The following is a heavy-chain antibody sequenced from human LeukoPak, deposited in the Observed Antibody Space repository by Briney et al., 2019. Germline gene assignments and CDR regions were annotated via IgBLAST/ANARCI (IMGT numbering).Heavy chain of an antibody. CDR2: ISTSGGGT. D-gene: IGHD6-19*01. V-gene: IGHV3-23*01. CDR3: AARPLAVAGRGYGY. CDR1: GFTLSNYA. Sequence: PRGSLRVSCAAPGFTLSNYAMSSVRETPGERLGWGSSISTSGGGTYYADSAKGRFTVSRDNSKNTLYLQMNGLRADDTAVYYCAARPLAVAGRGYGYWGQGTLVTVSS. J-gene: IGHJ4*02.